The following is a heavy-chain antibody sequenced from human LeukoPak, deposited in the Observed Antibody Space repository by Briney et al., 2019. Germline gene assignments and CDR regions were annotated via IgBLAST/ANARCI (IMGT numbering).Heavy chain of an antibody. V-gene: IGHV1-18*01. D-gene: IGHD3-22*01. CDR1: GYTFTSYG. CDR2: ISAYNGNT. Sequence: ASVEVSCKASGYTFTSYGISWVRQAPGQGLEWMGWISAYNGNTNYAQKLQGRATMTTDTSTSTAYMELRSLRSDDTAVYYCARDRRYYYDSSGEKRIDYWGQGTLVTVSS. CDR3: ARDRRYYYDSSGEKRIDY. J-gene: IGHJ4*02.